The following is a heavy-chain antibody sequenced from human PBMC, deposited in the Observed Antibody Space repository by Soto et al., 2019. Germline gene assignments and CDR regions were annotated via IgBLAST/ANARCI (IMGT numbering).Heavy chain of an antibody. CDR3: ARVQYYDSSGYSDY. D-gene: IGHD3-22*01. CDR1: GYTFTGYS. Sequence: ASVKDSCKASGYTFTGYSMHWVRQAPGQGLEWMGWINPNSGGTNYAQKFQGRVTMTRDTSISTVYMEMSRLRSDDTAVYYCARVQYYDSSGYSDYWGQGTLVTVSS. V-gene: IGHV1-2*02. CDR2: INPNSGGT. J-gene: IGHJ4*02.